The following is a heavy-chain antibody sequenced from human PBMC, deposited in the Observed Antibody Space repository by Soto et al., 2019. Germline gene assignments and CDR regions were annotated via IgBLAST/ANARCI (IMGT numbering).Heavy chain of an antibody. CDR3: ARGGNRYSNTTSGVGGFDF. CDR2: IYYTGTT. D-gene: IGHD2-2*01. J-gene: IGHJ4*02. CDR1: GVSISISY. V-gene: IGHV4-59*01. Sequence: PSETLSLTCTVSGVSISISYWSWIRHSPGTGLEWIGYIYYTGTTNYNPSLKRRVTISLDTAKNQFSLNVNSLTTADTAVYFCARGGNRYSNTTSGVGGFDFWGQGTLVTVSS.